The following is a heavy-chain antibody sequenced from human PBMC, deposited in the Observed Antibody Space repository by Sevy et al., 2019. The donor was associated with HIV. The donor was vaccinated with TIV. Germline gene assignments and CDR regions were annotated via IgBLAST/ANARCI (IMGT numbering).Heavy chain of an antibody. V-gene: IGHV4-59*13. J-gene: IGHJ6*02. CDR1: GGSISSYY. CDR2: IYYSGST. D-gene: IGHD6-25*01. Sequence: SETLSLTCTVSGGSISSYYWSWIRQTPGKGLEWIGYIYYSGSTNYNPSLKSRVTILVDTSKNQFSLKLSSVTAADTAMYYCARDKGIAAYYYYAMDVWGQGTTVTVSS. CDR3: ARDKGIAAYYYYAMDV.